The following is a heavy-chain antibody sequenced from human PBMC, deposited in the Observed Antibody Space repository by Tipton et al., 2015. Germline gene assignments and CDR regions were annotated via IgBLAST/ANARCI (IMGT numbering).Heavy chain of an antibody. CDR3: ARWLQSGQYNWFDP. V-gene: IGHV5-51*03. CDR1: GYSFTSYW. Sequence: QSGAEVKKPGESLKISCKGSGYSFTSYWIGWVRQMPGKGLEWMGIIYPGDSDTTYSPSFQGQVTISVDKSIRPAYLQWIRLKASDTAIYYCARWLQSGQYNWFDPWGQGTVVTVSS. J-gene: IGHJ5*02. CDR2: IYPGDSDT. D-gene: IGHD5-24*01.